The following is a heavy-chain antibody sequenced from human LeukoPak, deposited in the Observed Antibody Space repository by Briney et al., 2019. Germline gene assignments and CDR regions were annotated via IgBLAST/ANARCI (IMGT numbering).Heavy chain of an antibody. J-gene: IGHJ4*02. CDR1: GFTFSSYS. V-gene: IGHV3-21*01. CDR3: ASTYSSSWYVVLDY. Sequence: GGSLRLSCAASGFTFSSYSMNWVRQAPGKGLEWVSSISSSSSYIYYADSVKGRFTISRDNAKNSPYLQMNSLRAEDTAVYYCASTYSSSWYVVLDYWGQGTLVTVSS. CDR2: ISSSSSYI. D-gene: IGHD6-13*01.